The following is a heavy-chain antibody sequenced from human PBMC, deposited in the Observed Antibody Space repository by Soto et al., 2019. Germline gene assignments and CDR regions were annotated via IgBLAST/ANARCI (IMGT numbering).Heavy chain of an antibody. D-gene: IGHD5-12*01. CDR1: GGSISSGGYY. V-gene: IGHV4-31*03. Sequence: QVQLQESGPGLVKTSQTLSLTCTVSGGSISSGGYYWSWIRQHPGKGLEWIGYIYYSGSTYYNPSLKSRVTISVDTSKNQFSLKLSSVTAADTAVYYCARGDIVATNWFDPWGQGTLVTVSS. J-gene: IGHJ5*02. CDR2: IYYSGST. CDR3: ARGDIVATNWFDP.